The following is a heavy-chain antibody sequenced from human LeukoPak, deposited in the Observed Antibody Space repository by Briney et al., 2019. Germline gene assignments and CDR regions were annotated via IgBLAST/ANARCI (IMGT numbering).Heavy chain of an antibody. V-gene: IGHV3-23*01. J-gene: IGHJ6*03. CDR2: ISGSGGST. CDR3: AKESAVAGTYYYYMDV. Sequence: GGSLRLSCAASGFTFSSYAMSWVRQAPGKGLEWVSAISGSGGSTYYADSVKGRFTISRDNSKNTLYLQMNSLRAEDTAVYYCAKESAVAGTYYYYMDVWGKGTTVTISS. D-gene: IGHD6-19*01. CDR1: GFTFSSYA.